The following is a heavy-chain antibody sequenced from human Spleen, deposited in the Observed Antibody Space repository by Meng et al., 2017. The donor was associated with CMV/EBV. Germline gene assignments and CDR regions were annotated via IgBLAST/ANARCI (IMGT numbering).Heavy chain of an antibody. CDR2: INGSGDST. D-gene: IGHD5-24*01. CDR3: AKDRLTAQLLPGWYFDL. CDR1: FNCRSCA. V-gene: IGHV3-23*01. J-gene: IGHJ2*01. Sequence: FNCRSCAMFWGRQAPGKGLEWVATINGSGDSTYYEDSVKGRFTISRDISNNTLHLQMNSLRAEDTAVYYCAKDRLTAQLLPGWYFDLWGRGTLVTVSS.